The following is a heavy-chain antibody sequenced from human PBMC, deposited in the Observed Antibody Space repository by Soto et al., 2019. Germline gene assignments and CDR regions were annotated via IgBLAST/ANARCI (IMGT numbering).Heavy chain of an antibody. CDR3: ARAVLLWFGELPNYFDY. D-gene: IGHD3-10*01. CDR1: GDRVYRNSAA. CDR2: TYYRSKWYN. Sequence: SQTLSLPCAFSGDRVYRNSAAWNWIRQSPSRGLEWRGRTYYRSKWYNDYAVSVKSRITINPDTTKNQFSLQLNSVTPEDTDVYYCARAVLLWFGELPNYFDYWGQGTLVTVSS. J-gene: IGHJ4*02. V-gene: IGHV6-1*01.